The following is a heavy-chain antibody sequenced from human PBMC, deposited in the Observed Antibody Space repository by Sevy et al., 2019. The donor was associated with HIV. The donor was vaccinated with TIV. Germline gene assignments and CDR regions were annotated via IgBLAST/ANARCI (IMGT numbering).Heavy chain of an antibody. D-gene: IGHD2-15*01. Sequence: GGSLRLSCAASGFTFSDYGMNWFRQAPGRGLEWVAVISYDGSNKYYSDSVKGRFTISRDNSKDTLFLQMNSLRAEDTAVYYCAKARCRFCSGGSSYYFESWGQGTLVTVSS. J-gene: IGHJ4*02. V-gene: IGHV3-30*18. CDR3: AKARCRFCSGGSSYYFES. CDR1: GFTFSDYG. CDR2: ISYDGSNK.